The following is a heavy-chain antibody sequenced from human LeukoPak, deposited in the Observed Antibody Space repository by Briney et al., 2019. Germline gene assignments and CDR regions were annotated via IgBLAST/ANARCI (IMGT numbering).Heavy chain of an antibody. D-gene: IGHD3-10*01. J-gene: IGHJ4*02. CDR3: AKDYGSGSYFDY. V-gene: IGHV3-30*02. CDR1: GFTFSSYE. Sequence: GGSLRLSCAASGFTFSSYEMNWVRQAPGKGLEWVAFIRYDGSNKYYADSVKGRFTISRDNSKHTLYLQMNSLRAEDTAVYYCAKDYGSGSYFDYWGQGTLVTVSS. CDR2: IRYDGSNK.